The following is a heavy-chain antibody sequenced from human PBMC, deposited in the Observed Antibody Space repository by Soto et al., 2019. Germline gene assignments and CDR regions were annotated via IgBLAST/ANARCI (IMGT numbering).Heavy chain of an antibody. Sequence: SETLSLTCTVSGGSLSSYYWSWIRQPPGKGLEWIGYIYYSGSTNYNPSLKSRVTISVDTSKNQFSLKLSSVTAADTAVYYCARAGYSSSWYYGMDVWGQGTTVTVSS. J-gene: IGHJ6*02. CDR3: ARAGYSSSWYYGMDV. CDR2: IYYSGST. V-gene: IGHV4-59*01. D-gene: IGHD6-13*01. CDR1: GGSLSSYY.